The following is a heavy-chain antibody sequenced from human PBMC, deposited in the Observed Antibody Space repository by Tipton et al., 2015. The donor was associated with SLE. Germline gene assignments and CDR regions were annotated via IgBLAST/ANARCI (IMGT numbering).Heavy chain of an antibody. D-gene: IGHD4-23*01. V-gene: IGHV3-30*02. CDR3: AGTPVVTTGY. CDR2: IRYDGSNK. J-gene: IGHJ4*02. CDR1: GGSFSGYY. Sequence: SLRLSCAVYGGSFSGYYWSWIRQAPGKGLEWVAFIRYDGSNKYYADSVKGRFTISRDNSKNTLYLQMNSLRAEDTAVYYCAGTPVVTTGYWGQGTLVTVSS.